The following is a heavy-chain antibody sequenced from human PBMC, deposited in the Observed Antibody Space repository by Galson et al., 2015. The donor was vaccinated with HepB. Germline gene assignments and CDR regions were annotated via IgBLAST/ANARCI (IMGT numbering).Heavy chain of an antibody. CDR2: INAGNGNT. D-gene: IGHD3-16*01. J-gene: IGHJ4*02. V-gene: IGHV1-3*01. Sequence: SVKVSCKASGYTFTSYAMHWVRQAPGQRLEWMGWINAGNGNTKYSQKFQGRVTITRDTSASTAYMELSSLRSEDTAVYYCARVRGGGIGTHFDYWGQGTLVTVSS. CDR1: GYTFTSYA. CDR3: ARVRGGGIGTHFDY.